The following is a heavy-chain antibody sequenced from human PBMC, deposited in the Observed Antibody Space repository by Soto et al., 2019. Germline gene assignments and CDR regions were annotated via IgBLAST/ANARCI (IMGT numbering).Heavy chain of an antibody. D-gene: IGHD2-15*01. V-gene: IGHV3-30*18. CDR1: GFTFSYG. CDR2: ISYDSSNK. Sequence: VQLLECGGGLIQPGGSLRLSCAASGFTFSYGIHWLRQAPGKGLEWVAYISYDSSNKFYGDSVKGRFTISRDNSKNTQFLQMNSRRAEDTAVYYCEKLVIGYCSGNTCDDYWGQRTLVAVSS. J-gene: IGHJ4*02. CDR3: EKLVIGYCSGNTCDDY.